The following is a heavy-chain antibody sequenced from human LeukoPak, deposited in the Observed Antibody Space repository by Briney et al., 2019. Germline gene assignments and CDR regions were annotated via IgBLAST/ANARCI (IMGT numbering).Heavy chain of an antibody. D-gene: IGHD1-7*01. V-gene: IGHV1-58*02. CDR1: GFTFTSSA. Sequence: SVKVSCKASGFTFTSSAMQWVRRARGQRLEWIGWIVVGSGNTNHAQKFQERVIITRDMSTSTAYMELSSLRSEDTAVYYCAADRGRGGGLELDYWGQGTLVTVSS. J-gene: IGHJ4*02. CDR3: AADRGRGGGLELDY. CDR2: IVVGSGNT.